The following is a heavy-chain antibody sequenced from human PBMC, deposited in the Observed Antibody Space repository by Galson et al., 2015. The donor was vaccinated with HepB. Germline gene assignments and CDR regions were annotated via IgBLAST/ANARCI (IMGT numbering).Heavy chain of an antibody. CDR3: ARGALVVVVGANENNWFDP. J-gene: IGHJ5*02. V-gene: IGHV1-18*01. D-gene: IGHD2-15*01. Sequence: SVKVSCKASGYTFSSYSIAWVRQAPGQGLEWLGRVNPYTPNRSYSQKVQGRITMTTDTPTNTAYMELRSLRSDDTAVYYCARGALVVVVGANENNWFDPWGQGTLVTVSS. CDR1: GYTFSSYS. CDR2: VNPYTPNR.